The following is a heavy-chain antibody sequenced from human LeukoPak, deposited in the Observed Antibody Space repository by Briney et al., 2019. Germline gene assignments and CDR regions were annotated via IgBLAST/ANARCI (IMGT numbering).Heavy chain of an antibody. Sequence: SETLSLTCTVSGGSISSYYWSWIRQPPGKGLEWIGYIYYSGSTNYNPSLKSRVTISVDTSKNQFSLKLSSVTAADTAVYYCARYIAVAGLDYWGQGTLVTVSS. D-gene: IGHD6-19*01. CDR3: ARYIAVAGLDY. CDR1: GGSISSYY. V-gene: IGHV4-59*01. J-gene: IGHJ4*02. CDR2: IYYSGST.